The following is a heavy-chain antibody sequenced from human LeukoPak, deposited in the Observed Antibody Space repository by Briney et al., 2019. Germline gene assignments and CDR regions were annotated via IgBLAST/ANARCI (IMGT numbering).Heavy chain of an antibody. CDR3: AGGGRDGYKLRWFDP. V-gene: IGHV3-66*01. Sequence: GRSLRLSCAASGFTVSSNYMSWVRQAPGKGLEWVSVIYSGGSTYYADSVKGRFTISRDNSKNTLYLQMNSLRAEDTAVYYCAGGGRDGYKLRWFDPWGQGTLVTVSS. D-gene: IGHD5-24*01. J-gene: IGHJ5*02. CDR1: GFTVSSNY. CDR2: IYSGGST.